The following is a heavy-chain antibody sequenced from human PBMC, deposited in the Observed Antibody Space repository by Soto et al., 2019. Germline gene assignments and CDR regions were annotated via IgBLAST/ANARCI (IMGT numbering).Heavy chain of an antibody. CDR2: INHSGST. J-gene: IGHJ6*02. CDR3: ARNPYTYDFWSAPYYYGMDV. CDR1: GGSFSGYY. V-gene: IGHV4-34*01. D-gene: IGHD3-3*01. Sequence: QVQLQQWGAGLLKPSETLSLTCAVYGGSFSGYYWSWIRQPPGKGLEWIGEINHSGSTNYNPSLKSRVNISVDPAKSQFSLKLSSVTAADTAVYYCARNPYTYDFWSAPYYYGMDVWGQGTTVTVSS.